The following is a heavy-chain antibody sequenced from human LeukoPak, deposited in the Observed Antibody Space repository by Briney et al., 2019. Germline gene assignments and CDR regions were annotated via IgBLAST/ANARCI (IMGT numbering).Heavy chain of an antibody. V-gene: IGHV3-23*01. CDR2: ISDSGGST. CDR1: GFTFSSYG. D-gene: IGHD4-17*01. CDR3: AKGGDHGDYDATPFDY. J-gene: IGHJ4*02. Sequence: PGGSLRLSCAASGFTFSSYGMSWVRQAPGKGLEWVSSISDSGGSTFYAASVKGRFTISRDNSKNTLYLQMNSLWAEDTAVYYCAKGGDHGDYDATPFDYWGQGTLVTVSS.